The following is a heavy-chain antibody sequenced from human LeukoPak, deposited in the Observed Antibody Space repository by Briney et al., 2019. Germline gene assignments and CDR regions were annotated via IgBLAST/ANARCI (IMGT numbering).Heavy chain of an antibody. Sequence: GGSLRLSCAASGFTFSSYEMNWVRQAPGKGLEWVSYISSSGSTIYYADSVKGRFTISRDNAKNSLYLQMNSLRAEDTAVYYCASGYDHYFDYWGQGTLVTVSS. V-gene: IGHV3-48*03. J-gene: IGHJ4*02. CDR2: ISSSGSTI. CDR3: ASGYDHYFDY. CDR1: GFTFSSYE. D-gene: IGHD5-12*01.